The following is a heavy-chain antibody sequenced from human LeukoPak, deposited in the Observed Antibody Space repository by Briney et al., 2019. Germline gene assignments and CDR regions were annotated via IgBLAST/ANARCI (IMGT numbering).Heavy chain of an antibody. CDR2: IYYSGST. CDR3: ARHFEDGTGYYGAPFDY. CDR1: GGSISSYY. D-gene: IGHD3-22*01. J-gene: IGHJ4*02. V-gene: IGHV4-59*08. Sequence: SETLSLTCTVSGGSISSYYWSWIGQPPGNGLEWIGYIYYSGSTNYNPSLKSRVTMSVDTSKNQFSLKLSSVTAADTAVYYCARHFEDGTGYYGAPFDYWGQGTPVTVSS.